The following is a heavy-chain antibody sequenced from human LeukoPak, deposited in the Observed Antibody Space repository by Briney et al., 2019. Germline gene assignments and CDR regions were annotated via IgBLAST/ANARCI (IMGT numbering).Heavy chain of an antibody. CDR1: GFTFNNYA. CDR2: IYASGST. CDR3: ARAGSPNWFDP. D-gene: IGHD6-13*01. Sequence: GSLRLSCAASGFTFNNYAMSWVRQAPGKGLEWISSIYASGSTHYADSVKGRCTISRDNSKNTLYLQMNSLRAEDTAVYYCARAGSPNWFDPWGQGTLVTVSS. V-gene: IGHV3-23*01. J-gene: IGHJ5*02.